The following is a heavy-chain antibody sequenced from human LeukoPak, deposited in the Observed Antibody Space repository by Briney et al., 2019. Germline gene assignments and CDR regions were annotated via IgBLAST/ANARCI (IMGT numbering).Heavy chain of an antibody. CDR3: ARDRRYYDSSGYIRGFDY. CDR1: GGSISSNNYY. Sequence: PSETLSLTCTVSGGSISSNNYYWGWIRQPPGKGLEWIGSVHYSGSSYCNPSLKSRLTISVDTSKSQFSLKLSSVTAADTAVYYCARDRRYYDSSGYIRGFDYWGQGTLVTVSS. D-gene: IGHD3-22*01. J-gene: IGHJ4*02. CDR2: VHYSGSS. V-gene: IGHV4-39*07.